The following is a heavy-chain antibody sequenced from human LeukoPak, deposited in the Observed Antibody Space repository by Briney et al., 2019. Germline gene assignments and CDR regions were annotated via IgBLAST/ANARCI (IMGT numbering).Heavy chain of an antibody. D-gene: IGHD1-1*01. CDR3: ARDRRRLRGMNGDGDAFDI. CDR2: MYSDGSI. CDR1: GFSVRSNY. J-gene: IGHJ3*02. Sequence: GGSLRLSCAASGFSVRSNYISWVRQAPGKGLEWVSMYSDGSIFHADSVKGRFTMSRDNSRNTLDLQMNSLRVEDTAVYFCARDRRRLRGMNGDGDAFDIWGQGTMVTVSS. V-gene: IGHV3-53*01.